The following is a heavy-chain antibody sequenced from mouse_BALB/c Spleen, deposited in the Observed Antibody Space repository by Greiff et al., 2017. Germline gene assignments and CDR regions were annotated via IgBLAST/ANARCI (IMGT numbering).Heavy chain of an antibody. CDR1: GYAFSSYW. CDR3: ASGYDYYAMDY. CDR2: IYPGDGDT. V-gene: IGHV1-80*01. D-gene: IGHD2-2*01. J-gene: IGHJ4*01. Sequence: QVQLQQSGAELVRPGSSVKISCKASGYAFSSYWMNWVKQRPGQGLEWIGQIYPGDGDTNYNGKFKGKATLTADKSSSTAYMQLSSLTSEDAAVYFCASGYDYYAMDYWGQGTSVTVSS.